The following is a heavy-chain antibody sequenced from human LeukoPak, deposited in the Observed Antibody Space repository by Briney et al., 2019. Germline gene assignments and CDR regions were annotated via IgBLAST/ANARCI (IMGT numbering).Heavy chain of an antibody. CDR2: INHSGST. CDR1: GGSFSGYY. Sequence: PSETLSLTCAVYGGSFSGYYWSWIRQPPGKGLEWIGEINHSGSTNYNPSLKSRGTISVDTSKNQFSLKLSSVPAADTAVYYCARGPAVRGVPYNWFDPWGQGTLVTVSS. J-gene: IGHJ5*02. V-gene: IGHV4-34*01. CDR3: ARGPAVRGVPYNWFDP. D-gene: IGHD3-10*01.